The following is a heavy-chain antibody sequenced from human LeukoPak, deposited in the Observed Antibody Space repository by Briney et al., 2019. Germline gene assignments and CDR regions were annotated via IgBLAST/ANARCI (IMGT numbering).Heavy chain of an antibody. V-gene: IGHV4-30-4*01. Sequence: SQTLSLTCTVSGGSISSGDYYWSWIRQPPGKGLEWIGYIYYSGSTYYNPSLQSRVTISVDTSKNQFSLKLSSVTAADTAVYYCARDRDGYTLDYWGQGTLVTVSS. CDR2: IYYSGST. CDR1: GGSISSGDYY. D-gene: IGHD5-24*01. J-gene: IGHJ4*02. CDR3: ARDRDGYTLDY.